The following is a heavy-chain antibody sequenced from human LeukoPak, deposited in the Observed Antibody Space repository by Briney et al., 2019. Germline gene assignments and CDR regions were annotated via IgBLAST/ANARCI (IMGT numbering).Heavy chain of an antibody. CDR2: ISGSGIVT. Sequence: GESLRLSCAISGFTFAKFAMSRVRQAPGKGLEWVSTISGSGIVTYYADSVKGRFTTSRDNSKNTLYLQVNSLRAEDTAVYYCAKDSAHSTYYYGSGSYTRDYWGQGTLVTVSS. D-gene: IGHD3-10*01. J-gene: IGHJ4*02. V-gene: IGHV3-23*01. CDR3: AKDSAHSTYYYGSGSYTRDY. CDR1: GFTFAKFA.